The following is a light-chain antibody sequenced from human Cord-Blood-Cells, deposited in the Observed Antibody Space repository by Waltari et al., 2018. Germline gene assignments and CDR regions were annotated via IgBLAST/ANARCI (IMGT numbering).Light chain of an antibody. V-gene: IGLV2-23*03. CDR1: SSDVGSYNL. J-gene: IGLJ2*01. CDR3: CSYAGSSTFVV. CDR2: EGS. Sequence: QSALTQPASVSGSPGQSITISCTGTSSDVGSYNLVSWYQQHPGNAPKLIIYEGSKRPSGVSNRFSGSKSGNTASLTISGLQAEDEADYYCCSYAGSSTFVVFGGGTKLTVL.